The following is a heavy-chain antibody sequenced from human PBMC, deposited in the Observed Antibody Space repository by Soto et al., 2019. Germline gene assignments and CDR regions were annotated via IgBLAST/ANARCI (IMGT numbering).Heavy chain of an antibody. V-gene: IGHV3-23*01. J-gene: IGHJ4*02. CDR2: ISGRGGST. D-gene: IGHD3-22*01. CDR1: GFIFSSYA. Sequence: GGSLRLSCAASGFIFSSYAMSWVRQAPGKGLEWVSGISGRGGSTYYADSVRGRFTISRDISKNTLFLQMNSLRAEDTAVYYCAKQIVDYYDSRGYQFDYWGQGTLVTVSS. CDR3: AKQIVDYYDSRGYQFDY.